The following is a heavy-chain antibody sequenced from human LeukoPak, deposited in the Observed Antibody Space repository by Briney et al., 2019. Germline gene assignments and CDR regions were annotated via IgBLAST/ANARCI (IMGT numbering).Heavy chain of an antibody. V-gene: IGHV5-51*01. J-gene: IGHJ4*02. CDR3: ARYERITMVRGVMVLGV. D-gene: IGHD3-10*01. CDR1: GYSFTNYW. Sequence: GESLKISCKGSGYSFTNYWIGWVRQMPGKGLEWMGIIYPGDSDTRYSPSFQGQVTISADKSISTAYLQWSSLKASDTAMYYCARYERITMVRGVMVLGVWGQGTLVTVSS. CDR2: IYPGDSDT.